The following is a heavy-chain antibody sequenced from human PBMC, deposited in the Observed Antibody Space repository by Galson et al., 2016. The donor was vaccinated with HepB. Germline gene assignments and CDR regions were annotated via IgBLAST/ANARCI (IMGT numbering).Heavy chain of an antibody. Sequence: SLRLSCAASGFTFKNYWMSWVRQAPGKGLEWVANIKQDGGEQIYVDSVKGRFTISRDNAKNSLYLQMNGLRAEDTAVCYCARGFGTSGYTDAFDIWGQGTMVTVSS. D-gene: IGHD5-12*01. CDR2: IKQDGGEQ. CDR1: GFTFKNYW. CDR3: ARGFGTSGYTDAFDI. J-gene: IGHJ3*02. V-gene: IGHV3-7*04.